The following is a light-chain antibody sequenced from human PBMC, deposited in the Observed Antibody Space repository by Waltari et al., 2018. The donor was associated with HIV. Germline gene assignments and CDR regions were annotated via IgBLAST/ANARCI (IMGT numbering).Light chain of an antibody. CDR3: QQGYSSPDT. J-gene: IGKJ2*01. CDR1: QNIFNY. V-gene: IGKV1-39*01. CDR2: GAS. Sequence: DIQMTQSPSSLSASVGDRVTITCRASQNIFNYLNWYQQKPGKAPKVLIYGASSLQSGVPSRFSGSGSGTDFTLTSSSLQPEDFATYYCQQGYSSPDTFGQGTNLE.